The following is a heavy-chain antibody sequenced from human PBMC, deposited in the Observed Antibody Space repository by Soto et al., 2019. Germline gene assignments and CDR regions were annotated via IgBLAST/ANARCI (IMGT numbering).Heavy chain of an antibody. CDR1: GGSFSGYY. CDR3: ASERHDYGDYEQTDY. J-gene: IGHJ4*02. Sequence: TLSLTCAVYGGSFSGYYWSWIRQPPGKGLEWIGEINHSGSTNYNPSLKSRVTISVDTSKNQFSLKLSSVTAADTAVYYCASERHDYGDYEQTDYWGQGTLVTVSS. V-gene: IGHV4-34*01. CDR2: INHSGST. D-gene: IGHD4-17*01.